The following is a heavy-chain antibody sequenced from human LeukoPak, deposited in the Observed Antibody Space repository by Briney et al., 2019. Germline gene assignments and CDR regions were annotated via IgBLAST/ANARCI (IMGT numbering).Heavy chain of an antibody. CDR1: GYTLTELS. J-gene: IGHJ4*02. D-gene: IGHD3-10*01. CDR2: FDPEDGET. V-gene: IGHV1-24*01. CDR3: ATGRDPDVLLKD. Sequence: ASVTVSCKVSGYTLTELSMHWVRQAPGKGLEWMGGFDPEDGETIYAQKFQGRVTMTEDTSTDTAYMELSSLRSEDTAVYYCATGRDPDVLLKDWGQGTLVTVSS.